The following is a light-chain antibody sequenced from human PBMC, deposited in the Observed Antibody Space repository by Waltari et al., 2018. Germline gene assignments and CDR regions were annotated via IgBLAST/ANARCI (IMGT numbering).Light chain of an antibody. CDR2: DVS. CDR3: SSYIGSSTLEL. CDR1: SSDVGGYNY. Sequence: QSALTQPASVSGSPGQSITISCTGTSSDVGGYNYVSWYQQHPGKAPKLMIFDVSNRPSGVSNRFSGSKSGNTASLTISGLQAEDEDDYYCSSYIGSSTLELFGGGTSLTVL. V-gene: IGLV2-14*03. J-gene: IGLJ2*01.